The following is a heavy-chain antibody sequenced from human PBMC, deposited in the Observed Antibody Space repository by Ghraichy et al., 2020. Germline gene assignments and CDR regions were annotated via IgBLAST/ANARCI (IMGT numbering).Heavy chain of an antibody. J-gene: IGHJ6*02. Sequence: GGSLRLSCAASGFTFSSYWMSWVRQAPGKGPEWVANIKQDGSEKYDVDSVKGRSTISRDNAKNSLYLQMNSLRAEDTAVYYCAGDFMLTGYSLEYCWDVWGQGTTVTVSS. CDR2: IKQDGSEK. CDR1: GFTFSSYW. V-gene: IGHV3-7*01. CDR3: AGDFMLTGYSLEYCWDV. D-gene: IGHD3-9*01.